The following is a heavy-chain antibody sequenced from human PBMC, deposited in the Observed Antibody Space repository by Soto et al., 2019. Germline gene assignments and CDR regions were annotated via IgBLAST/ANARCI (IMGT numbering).Heavy chain of an antibody. Sequence: QLQLQESGSGLVKPSQTLSLTCAVSGGSISSGGYSWSWIRQPPGKGLEWIGYIYHSRSTYYNPSLKSRVTISVDRSKNQFSLKLSSVTAADTAVYYCARARIAAAGRAHFDYWGQGTLVTVSS. CDR2: IYHSRST. V-gene: IGHV4-30-2*01. CDR1: GGSISSGGYS. D-gene: IGHD6-13*01. CDR3: ARARIAAAGRAHFDY. J-gene: IGHJ4*02.